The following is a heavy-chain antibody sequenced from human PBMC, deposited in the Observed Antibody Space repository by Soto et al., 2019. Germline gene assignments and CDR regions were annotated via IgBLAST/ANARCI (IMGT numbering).Heavy chain of an antibody. J-gene: IGHJ4*02. CDR3: ARDPGYCTNGVCYRDYFDY. V-gene: IGHV3-23*01. CDR2: VSVSGGST. D-gene: IGHD2-8*01. CDR1: GFTFSNYA. Sequence: GGSLRLSCAASGFTFSNYAMTWVRQAPGKGPEWVSGVSVSGGSTYYADSVKGRFTISRDNSKNTLYLQMNSLRAEDTAVYYCARDPGYCTNGVCYRDYFDYWGRGTLVTVSS.